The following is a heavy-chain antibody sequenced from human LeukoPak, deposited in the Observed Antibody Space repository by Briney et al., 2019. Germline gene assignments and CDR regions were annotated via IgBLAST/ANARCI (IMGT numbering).Heavy chain of an antibody. J-gene: IGHJ4*02. CDR2: IYHSGST. V-gene: IGHV4-4*02. CDR3: ARQGSGSSYYYYTFPY. CDR1: GGSISSSNW. D-gene: IGHD1-26*01. Sequence: PSGTLSLTCAVSGGSISSSNWWSWVRQPPGKGLEWIGEIYHSGSTNYNPSLKSRVTISVDKSKNQFSLKLSSVTAADTAVYYCARQGSGSSYYYYTFPYWGQGTLVTVSS.